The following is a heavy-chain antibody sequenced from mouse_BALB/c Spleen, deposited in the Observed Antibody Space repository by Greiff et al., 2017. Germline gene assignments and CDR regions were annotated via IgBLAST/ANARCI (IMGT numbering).Heavy chain of an antibody. CDR3: ARHFNYGSSPYYFDY. CDR2: ISSGGSYT. V-gene: IGHV5-6*01. D-gene: IGHD1-1*01. Sequence: EVHLVESGGDLVKPGGSLKLSCAASGFAFSSYGMSWVRQTPDKRLEWVATISSGGSYTYYPDSVKGRFTISRDNAKNTLYLQMSSLKSEDTAMYYCARHFNYGSSPYYFDYWGQGTTLTVSS. J-gene: IGHJ2*01. CDR1: GFAFSSYG.